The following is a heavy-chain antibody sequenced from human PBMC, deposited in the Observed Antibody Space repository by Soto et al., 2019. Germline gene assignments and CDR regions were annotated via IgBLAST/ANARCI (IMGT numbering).Heavy chain of an antibody. CDR1: GFSFSKYG. J-gene: IGHJ5*02. CDR3: GKERVIQLLPIWPDP. CDR2: VSSDGSNK. Sequence: PGGSLRLSCAASGFSFSKYGMHWVRQAPGKGLEWVASVSSDGSNKYYADSVKGRFTISRDNSKSTLYLQVDSLRGDDTAVYYCGKERVIQLLPIWPDPWGQGTLVTVSS. V-gene: IGHV3-30*18. D-gene: IGHD2-2*01.